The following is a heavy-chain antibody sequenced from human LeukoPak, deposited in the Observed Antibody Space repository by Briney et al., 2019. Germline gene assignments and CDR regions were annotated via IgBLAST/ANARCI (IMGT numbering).Heavy chain of an antibody. J-gene: IGHJ5*02. D-gene: IGHD3-16*01. CDR1: GGSFSGYY. Sequence: PSETLSLTCAVYGGSFSGYYWSWIRQPPGKGLEWIGEINHSGSTNYNPSLKSRVTISVDTSKNQFSLKLSSVTAADTAVYYCARRGIRSRVWVSNWFDPWGQGTLVTVSS. CDR3: ARRGIRSRVWVSNWFDP. CDR2: INHSGST. V-gene: IGHV4-34*01.